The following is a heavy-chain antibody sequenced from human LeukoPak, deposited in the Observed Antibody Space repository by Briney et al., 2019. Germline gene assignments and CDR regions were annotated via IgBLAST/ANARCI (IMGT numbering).Heavy chain of an antibody. Sequence: SVKVSCKASGGTFSSYAISWVRQAPGQGLEWTGGIIPIFGTANYAQKFQGRVTITADESTSTAYMELSSLRSEDTAVYYCAVALIVVVPAAKAPLYYYYGMDVWGKGTTVTVSS. V-gene: IGHV1-69*13. J-gene: IGHJ6*04. CDR2: IIPIFGTA. CDR3: AVALIVVVPAAKAPLYYYYGMDV. D-gene: IGHD2-2*01. CDR1: GGTFSSYA.